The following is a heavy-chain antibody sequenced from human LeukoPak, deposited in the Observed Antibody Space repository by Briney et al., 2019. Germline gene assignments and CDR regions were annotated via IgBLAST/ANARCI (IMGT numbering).Heavy chain of an antibody. D-gene: IGHD3-3*01. Sequence: KPSETLSLTCTVSGDSINSYYWNWIRQPPGKGLEWIGYIHYGGNTNYNPSLKSRVTVSVDTSKNQFSLKLSSVTAADTAVYYCARVKITIFGDSHYYYMDVWGKGTTVTVSS. V-gene: IGHV4-59*01. J-gene: IGHJ6*03. CDR3: ARVKITIFGDSHYYYMDV. CDR2: IHYGGNT. CDR1: GDSINSYY.